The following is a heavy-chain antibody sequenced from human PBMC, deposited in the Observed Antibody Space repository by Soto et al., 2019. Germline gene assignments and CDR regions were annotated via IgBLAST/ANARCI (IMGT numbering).Heavy chain of an antibody. CDR1: GYTFTSYY. CDR3: AVGGNYLGMDV. V-gene: IGHV1-46*01. J-gene: IGHJ6*02. CDR2: INPDGGGT. Sequence: QVQLVQSGAEVEKPGASVKVSCKASGYTFTSYYMHWVRLAPGQGLEWMGIINPDGGGTSYAQQFRGRVIMTRDTSTSTVYMEMSSLRSDDTGVYFCAVGGNYLGMDVWGQGTAVSVSS.